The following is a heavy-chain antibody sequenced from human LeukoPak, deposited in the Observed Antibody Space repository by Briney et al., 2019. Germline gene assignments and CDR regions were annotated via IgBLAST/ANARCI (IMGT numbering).Heavy chain of an antibody. D-gene: IGHD2-15*01. CDR2: IIPIFGTA. J-gene: IGHJ4*02. CDR3: ARDQGRGCSGGSCYFSG. Sequence: EASVKVSCKASGGTFSSYAISWVRQAPGQGLEWMGGIIPIFGTANCAQKFQGRVTITADESTSTAYMELSSLRSEDTDVYYCARDQGRGCSGGSCYFSGWGQGTLVTVSS. V-gene: IGHV1-69*13. CDR1: GGTFSSYA.